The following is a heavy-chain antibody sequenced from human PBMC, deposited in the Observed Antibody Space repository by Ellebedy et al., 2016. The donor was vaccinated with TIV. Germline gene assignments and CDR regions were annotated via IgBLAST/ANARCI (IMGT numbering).Heavy chain of an antibody. Sequence: GESLKISCAASGFTFSDHYMNWVRQAPGKGLEWVSSIGSSSGYIYYADSVKGRFTISRDNAENSLYLQMNSLRAEDTAVYYCARDRIVGATSYGYWGQGALVTVSS. D-gene: IGHD1-26*01. V-gene: IGHV3-21*01. J-gene: IGHJ4*02. CDR1: GFTFSDHY. CDR2: IGSSSGYI. CDR3: ARDRIVGATSYGY.